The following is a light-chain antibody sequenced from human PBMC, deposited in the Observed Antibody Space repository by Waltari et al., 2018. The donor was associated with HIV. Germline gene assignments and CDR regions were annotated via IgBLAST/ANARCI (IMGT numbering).Light chain of an antibody. CDR2: EAS. CDR3: QQRSAWPLT. Sequence: EIVLTQSPATLSLSPGERATLSCRASQGVRGLLAWYQQKPGQAPRLLIYEASNRATGIPARFSGSGSATDFTLTISSLEPEDFAVYYCQQRSAWPLTFGGGTKVEIK. V-gene: IGKV3-11*01. CDR1: QGVRGL. J-gene: IGKJ4*01.